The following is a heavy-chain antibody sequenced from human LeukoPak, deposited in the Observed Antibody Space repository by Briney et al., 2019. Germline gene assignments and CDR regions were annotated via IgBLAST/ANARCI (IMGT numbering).Heavy chain of an antibody. V-gene: IGHV1-69*01. CDR2: IIPIFGTA. D-gene: IGHD6-6*01. J-gene: IGHJ4*02. Sequence: SVKVSCKASGGTFSSYAISWVRQAPGQGLEWMGGIIPIFGTANYAQKFQGRVTITADESTSTAYMELSSLRSDDTAVYYCARDSSIGARYFDYWGQGILVTVSS. CDR3: ARDSSIGARYFDY. CDR1: GGTFSSYA.